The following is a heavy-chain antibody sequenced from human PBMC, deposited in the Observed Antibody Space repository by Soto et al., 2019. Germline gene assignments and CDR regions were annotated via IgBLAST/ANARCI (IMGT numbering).Heavy chain of an antibody. V-gene: IGHV1-46*03. CDR2: INPSSGSI. CDR3: TRGLERYYFDY. CDR1: GYTFTRHY. Sequence: QVQLVQSGAEVKKPGASVKVSCKASGYTFTRHYMHWVRQAPGQGLEWMGIINPSSGSISHAQKFQGRVTRTRDTSTSTIYMELSSLRSEDTAVYYCTRGLERYYFDYWGQGTLVTVSS. D-gene: IGHD3-3*01. J-gene: IGHJ4*02.